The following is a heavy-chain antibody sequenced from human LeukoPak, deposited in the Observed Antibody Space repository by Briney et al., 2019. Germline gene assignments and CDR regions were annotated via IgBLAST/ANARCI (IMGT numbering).Heavy chain of an antibody. Sequence: SQTLPLTCPISGDSVPRNSAAWNCIRQSPSRGLECLGRTYYRTKWYNDYAVSVKSRITINPDTSKNQFSLQLNSVTPEDTAVYYCARGRDVVVPAAIDWFDPWGQGTLVTVSS. CDR3: ARGRDVVVPAAIDWFDP. D-gene: IGHD2-2*02. CDR2: TYYRTKWYN. CDR1: GDSVPRNSAA. J-gene: IGHJ5*02. V-gene: IGHV6-1*01.